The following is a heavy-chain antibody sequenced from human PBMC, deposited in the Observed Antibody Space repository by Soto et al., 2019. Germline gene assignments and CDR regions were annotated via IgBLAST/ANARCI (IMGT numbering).Heavy chain of an antibody. J-gene: IGHJ6*02. CDR3: AREATQYYYYYYSMDV. CDR2: ISSSSSYI. CDR1: GFTFSSYS. V-gene: IGHV3-21*01. Sequence: GGSLRLSCAASGFTFSSYSMNWVRQAPGKGLEWVSSISSSSSYIYYADSVKGRFTISRDNAKNSLYLQMNSLRAEDTAVYYCAREATQYYYYYYSMDVWGQGTTVTVSS.